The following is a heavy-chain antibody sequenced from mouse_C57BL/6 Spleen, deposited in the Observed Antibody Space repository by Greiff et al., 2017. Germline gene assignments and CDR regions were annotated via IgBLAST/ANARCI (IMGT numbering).Heavy chain of an antibody. J-gene: IGHJ1*03. V-gene: IGHV14-4*01. Sequence: VQLQQSGAELVRPGASVKLSCTASGFNIKDDYMHWVKQRPEQGLAWIGWIDPENGATEYASKFQGKATITADTSSNTDYLKLSSLTSEDTAVYDCTTFGYDVDWYGEVWGTGTTVTVAS. CDR2: IDPENGAT. D-gene: IGHD2-2*01. CDR1: GFNIKDDY. CDR3: TTFGYDVDWYGEV.